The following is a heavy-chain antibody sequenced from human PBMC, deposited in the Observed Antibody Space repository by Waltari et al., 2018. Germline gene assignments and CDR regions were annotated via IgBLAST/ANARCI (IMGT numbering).Heavy chain of an antibody. CDR3: AKVYRGQQTSYYYYGMDV. V-gene: IGHV3-23*01. D-gene: IGHD5-12*01. CDR2: MGGGGGSK. Sequence: EVQLLESGGGLVQPGGSLRLSCAASGFTFSSYAMSWVRQAPGKGLGGASTMGGGGGSKDYADAVKGRFTSSRDNAKNTLYLQMNSLRAEDTAVYYCAKVYRGQQTSYYYYGMDVWGQGTTVTVSS. CDR1: GFTFSSYA. J-gene: IGHJ6*02.